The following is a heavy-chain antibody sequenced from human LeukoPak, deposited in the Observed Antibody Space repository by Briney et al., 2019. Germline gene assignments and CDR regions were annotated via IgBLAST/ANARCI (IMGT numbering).Heavy chain of an antibody. V-gene: IGHV1-46*01. Sequence: ASVKVSCKASGYTFTTYYIQWVRQAPGQRLEWLGIINPTTGSTTYAQKFQGRVTMTRDMSTGTVYMEVSSLRSEDTAVYYCARARSTMIVVVSSTLDYWGQGTLVTVSS. CDR1: GYTFTTYY. CDR2: INPTTGST. D-gene: IGHD3-22*01. J-gene: IGHJ4*02. CDR3: ARARSTMIVVVSSTLDY.